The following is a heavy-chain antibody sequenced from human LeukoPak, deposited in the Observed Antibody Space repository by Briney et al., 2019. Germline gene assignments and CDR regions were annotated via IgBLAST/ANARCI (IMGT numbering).Heavy chain of an antibody. CDR1: GFTFSALW. J-gene: IGHJ4*02. V-gene: IGHV3-74*01. CDR3: ARGLVHDTSGYYSDY. CDR2: INSDGSST. Sequence: TGGSLRLSCAASGFTFSALWMHWVRQAPGKGLVWVSRINSDGSSTTYADSVKGRFTVSRDNAKNTLYLQMDSLRAEDSAVYYCARGLVHDTSGYYSDYWGQGILVTVSS. D-gene: IGHD3-22*01.